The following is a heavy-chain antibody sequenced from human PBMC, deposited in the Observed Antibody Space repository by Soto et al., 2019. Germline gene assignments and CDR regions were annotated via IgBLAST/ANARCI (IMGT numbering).Heavy chain of an antibody. CDR2: ISSSSSYI. Sequence: EVQLVESGGGLVKPGGSLRLSCAASGFTFSSYSMNWVRQAPGKGLEWVSSISSSSSYIYYADSVKGRFTISRDNAKNSLYLQMNSLRAEDTAVYYCASERTYYDILTGYTNWFDPWGQGTLFTVSS. CDR3: ASERTYYDILTGYTNWFDP. J-gene: IGHJ5*02. CDR1: GFTFSSYS. D-gene: IGHD3-9*01. V-gene: IGHV3-21*01.